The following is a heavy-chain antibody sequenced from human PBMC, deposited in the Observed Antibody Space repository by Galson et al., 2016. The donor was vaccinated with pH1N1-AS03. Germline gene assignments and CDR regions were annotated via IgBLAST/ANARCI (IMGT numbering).Heavy chain of an antibody. J-gene: IGHJ6*04. CDR3: ARHRLSVTHSFSTRGIDV. CDR2: IYPGDSYT. D-gene: IGHD5/OR15-5a*01. V-gene: IGHV5-51*01. CDR1: GSSFTNYW. Sequence: QSGAEVTKPGESLKISCKGSGSSFTNYWIGWVRQMPGKGLEWMGIIYPGDSYTRYSPSFQGQVTISSDKSITTAYLQWSNLKASDPAMYYCARHRLSVTHSFSTRGIDVWGKGTTVTVSS.